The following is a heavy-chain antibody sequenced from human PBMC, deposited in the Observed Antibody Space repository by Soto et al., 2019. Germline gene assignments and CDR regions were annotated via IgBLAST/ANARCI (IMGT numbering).Heavy chain of an antibody. Sequence: EASVKVSCKASGYSFTGYYMHWVRQAPGQGLEWMGWINPNSGGTNYAQKFQGRVTMTRDTSISTAYMELSRLRSDDTAMYYCARDTPNDAFDIWAKGQWSPSPQ. CDR3: ARDTPNDAFDI. J-gene: IGHJ3*02. CDR1: GYSFTGYY. V-gene: IGHV1-2*02. CDR2: INPNSGGT.